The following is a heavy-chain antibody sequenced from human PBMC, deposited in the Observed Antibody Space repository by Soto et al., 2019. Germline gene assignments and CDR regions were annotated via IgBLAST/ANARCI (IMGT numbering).Heavy chain of an antibody. V-gene: IGHV2-26*01. D-gene: IGHD4-17*01. CDR1: GFSLTNGRMG. CDR2: FFSDAER. CDR3: ARMDGDYNYYGLDV. J-gene: IGHJ6*04. Sequence: QVTLKESGPVLVKPTETLTLTCSVSGFSLTNGRMGVSWIRQPPGKALEWLAHFFSDAERSYSTSMQSRLNMYQDSSGSQVVLTMTNMAPADTATYFCARMDGDYNYYGLDVWGNGIAVTVSS.